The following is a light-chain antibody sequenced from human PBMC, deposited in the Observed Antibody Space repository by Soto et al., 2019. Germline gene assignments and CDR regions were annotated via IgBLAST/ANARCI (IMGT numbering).Light chain of an antibody. CDR1: SSDVGGYNY. Sequence: QSVLTQPASVSGSPGQSITISCTGTSSDVGGYNYVSWYQQHPGKAPKLIIYDVTNRPSGVSNRFSGSKSGNTASLTIFGLRVGKGANYYCSSYKRSSTGGFFGTGTKAPAL. J-gene: IGLJ1*01. V-gene: IGLV2-14*01. CDR3: SSYKRSSTGGF. CDR2: DVT.